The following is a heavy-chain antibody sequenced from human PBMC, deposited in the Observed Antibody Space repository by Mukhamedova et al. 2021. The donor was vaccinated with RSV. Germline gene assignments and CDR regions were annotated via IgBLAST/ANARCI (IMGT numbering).Heavy chain of an antibody. D-gene: IGHD1-26*01. CDR2: ISSSGSTI. CDR3: ARVGRGRAFDI. V-gene: IGHV3-48*03. Sequence: GKGLEWVSYISSSGSTIYYADSVKGRFTISRDNAKNSLYLQMNSLRAEDTAVYYCARVGRGRAFDIWCQGTMVTVSS. J-gene: IGHJ3*02.